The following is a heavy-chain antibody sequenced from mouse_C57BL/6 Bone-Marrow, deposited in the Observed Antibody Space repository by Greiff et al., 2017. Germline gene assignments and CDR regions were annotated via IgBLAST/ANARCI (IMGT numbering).Heavy chain of an antibody. D-gene: IGHD2-4*01. J-gene: IGHJ3*01. V-gene: IGHV1-61*01. CDR1: GYTFTSYW. Sequence: QVQLKQPGAELVRPGSSVKLSCKASGYTFTSYWMDWVKQRPGQGLEWIGTIYPSDSETHYNHKFKDKATLTVDKSSSTAYMQLSRLTSEDSAVYYCAALYDNGGAWFAYWGQGTLVTVSA. CDR3: AALYDNGGAWFAY. CDR2: IYPSDSET.